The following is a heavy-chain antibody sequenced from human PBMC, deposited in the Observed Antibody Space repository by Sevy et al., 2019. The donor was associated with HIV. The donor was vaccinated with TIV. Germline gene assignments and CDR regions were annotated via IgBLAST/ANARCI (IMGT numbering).Heavy chain of an antibody. CDR3: ARDARGGLIFGELIAFNWFDP. V-gene: IGHV1-8*01. CDR2: MNPNSGNT. CDR1: GYTFTSYD. Sequence: ASVKVSCKASGYTFTSYDINWVRQATGQGLEWMGWMNPNSGNTGYAQKFQGRVTMTRNTSISTAYMELSSLRSDDTAVYYCARDARGGLIFGELIAFNWFDPWGQGTLVTVSS. J-gene: IGHJ5*02. D-gene: IGHD3-16*01.